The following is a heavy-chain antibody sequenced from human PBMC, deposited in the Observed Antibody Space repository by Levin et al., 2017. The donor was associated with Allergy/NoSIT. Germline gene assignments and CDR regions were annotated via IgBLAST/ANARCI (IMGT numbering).Heavy chain of an antibody. CDR1: GGSISSYY. J-gene: IGHJ2*01. CDR2: IYYSGST. V-gene: IGHV4-59*01. CDR3: ASTLSPRRIGAAAGTSWYFDL. D-gene: IGHD6-13*01. Sequence: RPSETLSLTCTISGGSISSYYWSWIRQPPGKGLEWIGYIYYSGSTNYNPSLKSRVTISVDTSKNQFSLKLSSVTAADTAVYYCASTLSPRRIGAAAGTSWYFDLWGRGTLVTVSS.